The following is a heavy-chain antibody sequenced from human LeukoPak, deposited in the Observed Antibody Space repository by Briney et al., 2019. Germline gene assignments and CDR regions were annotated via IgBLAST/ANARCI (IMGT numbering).Heavy chain of an antibody. Sequence: QPGRSLRLSCAASGFTFDDFAMHWVRQAPGKGLEWVSAISGGGGSTYYADSVKGRFTISRDNSKNTLYLQMNSLRAEDTAVYYCAKDIMVWGVIPSAPDYWGQGTLVTVSS. D-gene: IGHD3-10*01. CDR2: ISGGGGST. CDR1: GFTFDDFA. V-gene: IGHV3-23*01. CDR3: AKDIMVWGVIPSAPDY. J-gene: IGHJ4*02.